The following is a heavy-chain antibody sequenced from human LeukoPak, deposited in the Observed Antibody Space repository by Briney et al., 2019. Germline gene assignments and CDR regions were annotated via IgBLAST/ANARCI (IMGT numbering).Heavy chain of an antibody. Sequence: ASVKVSCKASGYTFTSYGISWVRQAPGQGLEWMGWISAYNGNTNYAQKLQGRVTMTTDTSTSTAYMELRSLRSDDTAVYYCARDRQYYDSSGYLTGLWGQGTLVTVSS. D-gene: IGHD3-22*01. CDR2: ISAYNGNT. CDR3: ARDRQYYDSSGYLTGL. J-gene: IGHJ4*02. CDR1: GYTFTSYG. V-gene: IGHV1-18*01.